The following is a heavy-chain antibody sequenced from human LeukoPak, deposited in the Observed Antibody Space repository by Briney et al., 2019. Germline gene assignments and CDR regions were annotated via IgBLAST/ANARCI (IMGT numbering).Heavy chain of an antibody. CDR2: INHSGST. Sequence: SETLFLTCAVYGGSFSGYYWSWIRQPPGKGLEWIGEINHSGSTNYNPSLKSRVTISVDTSKNQFSLKLSSVTAADTAVYYCARAGVLYSSPTSFDYWGQGTLVTVSS. V-gene: IGHV4-34*01. CDR3: ARAGVLYSSPTSFDY. CDR1: GGSFSGYY. D-gene: IGHD6-13*01. J-gene: IGHJ4*02.